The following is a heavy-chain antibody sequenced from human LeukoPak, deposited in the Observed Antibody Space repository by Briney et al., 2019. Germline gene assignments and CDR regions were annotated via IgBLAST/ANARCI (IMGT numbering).Heavy chain of an antibody. V-gene: IGHV1-69*06. CDR1: GGTFSSYA. CDR3: ARASYYYDSYDAFDI. D-gene: IGHD3-22*01. J-gene: IGHJ3*02. CDR2: IIPIFGTA. Sequence: ASVKVSCKAPGGTFSSYAISWVRQAPGQGLEWMGGIIPIFGTANYAQKFQGRVTITADKSTSTAYMELRSLRSDDTAVYYCARASYYYDSYDAFDIWGQGTMVTVSS.